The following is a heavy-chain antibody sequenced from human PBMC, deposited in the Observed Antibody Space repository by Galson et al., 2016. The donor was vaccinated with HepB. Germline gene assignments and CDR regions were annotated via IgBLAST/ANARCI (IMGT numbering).Heavy chain of an antibody. CDR1: GHTLTELS. CDR2: FDPEDGET. Sequence: SVKVSCKVSGHTLTELSIHWVRQAPTKGLEWMGGFDPEDGETIYAQNFQGRVTMTEDTSTETAYMELSGLRSEDTAVYYCATDTRTYYYYTMNVWGQGTPVTVSS. V-gene: IGHV1-24*01. J-gene: IGHJ6*02. CDR3: ATDTRTYYYYTMNV. D-gene: IGHD1/OR15-1a*01.